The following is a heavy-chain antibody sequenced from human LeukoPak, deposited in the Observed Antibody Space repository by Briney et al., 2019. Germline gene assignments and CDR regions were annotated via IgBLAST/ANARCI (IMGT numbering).Heavy chain of an antibody. V-gene: IGHV4-4*07. Sequence: SETPSLTCTVSGGPISRYYWSWIRQPAGKGLEWIGRNYTSGSTNYNPSLKSPVTMSVKPSKNQFSLKLSSVTAADTAVYYCAREGILEWLLGFDYWGQGTLVTVSS. CDR3: AREGILEWLLGFDY. D-gene: IGHD3-3*01. CDR1: GGPISRYY. J-gene: IGHJ4*02. CDR2: NYTSGST.